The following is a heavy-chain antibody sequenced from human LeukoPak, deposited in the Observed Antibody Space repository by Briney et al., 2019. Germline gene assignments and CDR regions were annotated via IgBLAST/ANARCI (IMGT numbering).Heavy chain of an antibody. CDR1: GFTFSSYE. V-gene: IGHV3-48*03. J-gene: IGHJ4*02. Sequence: GGSLRLSCAASGFTFSSYEMNWVRQAPGKGLEWASYISSSGSTIYYADSVKGRFTISRDNAKNSLYLQMNSLRAEDTAVYYCARGLHLIDYWGQGTLVTVSS. CDR3: ARGLHLIDY. D-gene: IGHD4-11*01. CDR2: ISSSGSTI.